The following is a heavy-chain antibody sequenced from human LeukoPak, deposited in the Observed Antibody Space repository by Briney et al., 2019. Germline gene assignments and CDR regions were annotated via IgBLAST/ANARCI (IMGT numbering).Heavy chain of an antibody. Sequence: GGSLRLSCAASGFTFSNYGMNWVRQAPGKGLEWVSYISSSSSYIYYADSVKGRFTISRDNAKNSLYLQMNSLRAEDTAVYYCARSRGQQLKNGMDVWGQGTTVTVSS. CDR1: GFTFSNYG. CDR2: ISSSSSYI. CDR3: ARSRGQQLKNGMDV. D-gene: IGHD6-13*01. V-gene: IGHV3-21*05. J-gene: IGHJ6*02.